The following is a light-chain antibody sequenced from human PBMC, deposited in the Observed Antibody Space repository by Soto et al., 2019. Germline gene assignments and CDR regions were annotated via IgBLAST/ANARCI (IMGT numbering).Light chain of an antibody. CDR2: LGS. V-gene: IGKV2-28*01. J-gene: IGKJ2*01. CDR3: MQALQTPYI. CDR1: QSLLHSNGYNY. Sequence: DIVITQSPLALPVTPGEPASISCRSSQSLLHSNGYNYLDWYLQKPGQSPQLLIYLGSNRASGVPDRFSGSGSGTDFTLKISRVEAGDVGVYYCMQALQTPYIFGQGTKLEIK.